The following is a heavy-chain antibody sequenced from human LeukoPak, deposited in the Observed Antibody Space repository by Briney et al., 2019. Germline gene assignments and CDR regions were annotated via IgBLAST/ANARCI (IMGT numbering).Heavy chain of an antibody. CDR2: IIPIFGTA. Sequence: GASVKVSCKASGGTFSSYAISWVRQAPGQGLEWMGGIIPIFGTANYAQKFQGRVTITADESTSTAYMELSSLRSEDTAVYYCARAVLVVRGKVDYFDYWGQGTLVTVSS. J-gene: IGHJ4*02. CDR3: ARAVLVVRGKVDYFDY. CDR1: GGTFSSYA. V-gene: IGHV1-69*13. D-gene: IGHD3-10*01.